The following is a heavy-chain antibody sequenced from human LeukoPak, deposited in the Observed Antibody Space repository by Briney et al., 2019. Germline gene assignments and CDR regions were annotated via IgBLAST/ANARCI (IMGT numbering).Heavy chain of an antibody. V-gene: IGHV4-34*01. J-gene: IGHJ4*02. D-gene: IGHD6-19*01. CDR1: GGSFSGYY. CDR2: INHSGST. CDR3: ARRRRSGWYSPIDY. Sequence: PSETLSLTCAVYGGSFSGYYWSWIRQPPGKGLEWIGEINHSGSTNYNPSLKSRVTISVDTSKNQFSLKLSSVTAADTAVYYCARRRRSGWYSPIDYWGQGTLVTVSS.